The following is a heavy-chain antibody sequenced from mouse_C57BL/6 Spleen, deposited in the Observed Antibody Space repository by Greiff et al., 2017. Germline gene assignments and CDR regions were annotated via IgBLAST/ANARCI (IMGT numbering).Heavy chain of an antibody. CDR1: GYTFTSYW. CDR2: IDPSDSET. Sequence: QVQLQQPGAELVRPGSSVKLSCKASGYTFTSYWMHWVKQRPIQGLEWIGNIDPSDSETHYNQKFKDKATLTVDKSSSTSYMQLSSLTSEDSSVYYCARERDYYGSSFDYWGQGTTLTVSS. V-gene: IGHV1-52*01. D-gene: IGHD1-1*01. J-gene: IGHJ2*01. CDR3: ARERDYYGSSFDY.